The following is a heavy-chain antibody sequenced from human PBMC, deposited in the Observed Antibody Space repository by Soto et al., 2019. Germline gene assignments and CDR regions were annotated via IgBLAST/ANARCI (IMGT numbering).Heavy chain of an antibody. J-gene: IGHJ6*02. CDR2: IIPIFGTA. D-gene: IGHD3-10*01. V-gene: IGHV1-69*12. Sequence: QVQLVQSGAEVKKPGSSVKVSCKASGGTFSSYAISWVRQAPGQGLEWMGGIIPIFGTANYAQKFQGRVTITAXXSXSRXYMELSSLRSEDTAVYYCARDELTGDYYYYYGMDVWGQGTTVTVSS. CDR3: ARDELTGDYYYYYGMDV. CDR1: GGTFSSYA.